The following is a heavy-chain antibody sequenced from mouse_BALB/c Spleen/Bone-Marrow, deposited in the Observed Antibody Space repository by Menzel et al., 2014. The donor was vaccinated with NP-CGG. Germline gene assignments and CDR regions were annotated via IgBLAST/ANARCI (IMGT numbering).Heavy chain of an antibody. D-gene: IGHD2-1*01. CDR1: GYTFTSYY. V-gene: IGHV1S81*02. CDR3: TRSNGNWFAY. CDR2: INPSNGGT. J-gene: IGHJ3*01. Sequence: QVQLQQSGAELVKPGASVKLSCKASGYTFTSYYIYWVKQRPGQGLEWIGEINPSNGGTNFNEKFKGKATLTVDKSSSTAYMQLSSLTSEDSAVYYCTRSNGNWFAYWGQGTLVTVSA.